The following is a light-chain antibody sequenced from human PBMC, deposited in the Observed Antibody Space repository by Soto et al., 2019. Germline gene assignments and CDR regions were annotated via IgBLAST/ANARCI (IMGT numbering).Light chain of an antibody. Sequence: DIQITQSPSTLSASVGDRVTITCRASQSISSWLAWYQQKPGKAPKILIYDASSLESGVPSRFSGSGSGTEFTLTISSLQPDDFATYYCQQYNSYPWTFGQGTKVDIK. CDR1: QSISSW. CDR3: QQYNSYPWT. J-gene: IGKJ1*01. CDR2: DAS. V-gene: IGKV1-5*01.